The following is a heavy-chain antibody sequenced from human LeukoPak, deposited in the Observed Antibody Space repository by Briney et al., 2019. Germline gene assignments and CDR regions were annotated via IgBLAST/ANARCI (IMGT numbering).Heavy chain of an antibody. CDR3: ARNCGGDCADAFDI. V-gene: IGHV4-59*01. Sequence: PSETLSLTCTVSGGSISSYYRSWIRQPPGKGLEWIGYIYYSGSTNYNPSLKSRVTISVDTSKNQFSLKLSSVTAADTAVYYCARNCGGDCADAFDIWGQGTMVTVSS. J-gene: IGHJ3*02. CDR1: GGSISSYY. CDR2: IYYSGST. D-gene: IGHD2-21*02.